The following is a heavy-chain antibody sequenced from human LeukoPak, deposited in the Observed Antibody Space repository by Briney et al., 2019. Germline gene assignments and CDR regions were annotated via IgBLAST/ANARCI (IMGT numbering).Heavy chain of an antibody. CDR2: ISYDGSNK. V-gene: IGHV3-30-3*01. D-gene: IGHD1-26*01. Sequence: PGRSLRLSCAASGFTFSNYAMHWVRQAPGKGLEWVAVISYDGSNKYYADSVKGRFTISRDNSKNTLYLQMNSLRAEDTAVYYCARGGEVGATTSEYYYYNMDVWGQGTTVTVSS. J-gene: IGHJ6*02. CDR3: ARGGEVGATTSEYYYYNMDV. CDR1: GFTFSNYA.